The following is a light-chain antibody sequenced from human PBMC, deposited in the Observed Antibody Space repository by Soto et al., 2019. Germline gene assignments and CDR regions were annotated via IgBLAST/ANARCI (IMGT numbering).Light chain of an antibody. CDR1: QSVSSRY. CDR2: AAS. Sequence: EIVLTQSPGTLSLSPGERATLSCRASQSVSSRYLGWYQQKPGQAPRLLMYAASSRATGIPDRFSGTGSGTDFTLTISSLEPEDSAVYYCQQRNVWPPVTFGQGTRLEIK. V-gene: IGKV3D-20*02. CDR3: QQRNVWPPVT. J-gene: IGKJ5*01.